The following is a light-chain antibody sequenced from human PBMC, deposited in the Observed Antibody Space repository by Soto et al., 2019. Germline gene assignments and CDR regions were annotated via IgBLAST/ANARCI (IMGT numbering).Light chain of an antibody. CDR3: QQHCSTPLT. Sequence: DIVMTQSPDSLAVSLGERATINCKSSQSVLWVSDSSDCLACYQKKAGQPAKLLISWASTRESGVPDLCSGSGAGKDFTLTISILPAEDVADYYWQQHCSTPLTFGQGTQVEIK. CDR2: WAS. CDR1: QSVLWVSDSSDC. J-gene: IGKJ1*01. V-gene: IGKV4-1*01.